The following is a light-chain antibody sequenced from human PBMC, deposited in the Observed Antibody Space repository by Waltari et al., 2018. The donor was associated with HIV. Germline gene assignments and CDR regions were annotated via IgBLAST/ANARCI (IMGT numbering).Light chain of an antibody. V-gene: IGLV2-14*01. J-gene: IGLJ2*01. CDR1: SRDIGGYNF. CDR3: SSYTSSATGVL. CDR2: EVT. Sequence: QSALTQPASVSGSPGQSINISCTGNSRDIGGYNFIPWYQQHPGRAPRLMIYEVTSRPSGVSNRFSGSRSGNTASLTISGLQAEDEADYYCSSYTSSATGVLFGGGTTLTVL.